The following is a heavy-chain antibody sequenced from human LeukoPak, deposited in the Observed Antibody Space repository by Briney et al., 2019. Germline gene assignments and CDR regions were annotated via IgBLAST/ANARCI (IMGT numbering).Heavy chain of an antibody. CDR1: GYSISSGYY. Sequence: PSETLSLTCAVSGYSISSGYYWGWIRRPPGKGLEWIGSIYHSGSTYYNPSLKSRVTISVDTSKNQFSLRLSSVTAADTAVYYCARVGSTSTNWFDPWGQGTLVTVSS. D-gene: IGHD2-2*01. CDR2: IYHSGST. V-gene: IGHV4-38-2*01. CDR3: ARVGSTSTNWFDP. J-gene: IGHJ5*02.